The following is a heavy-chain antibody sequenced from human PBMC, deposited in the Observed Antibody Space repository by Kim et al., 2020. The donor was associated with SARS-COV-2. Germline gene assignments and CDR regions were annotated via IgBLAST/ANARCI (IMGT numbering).Heavy chain of an antibody. Sequence: SETLSLTCTVSGGSISYYYWSWIRPPPGKALEWIGYVFDSVSTNYNPSPKSRVIISLDTSKNQFSLQLISVTAAVTAFYYFPRGKYFYAASGNPRFWYF. J-gene: IGHJ2*01. CDR3: PRGKYFYAASGNPRFWYF. V-gene: IGHV4-59*01. CDR2: VFDSVST. CDR1: GGSISYYY. D-gene: IGHD3-22*01.